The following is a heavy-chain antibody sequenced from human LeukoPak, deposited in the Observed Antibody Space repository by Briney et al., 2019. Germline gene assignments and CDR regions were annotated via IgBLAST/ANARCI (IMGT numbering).Heavy chain of an antibody. CDR3: ARDGDYYDSSGYIEPLDY. V-gene: IGHV4-34*01. Sequence: SETLSLTCAVYGGSFSGYYWSWIRQPPGKGLEWIGEINHSGSTNYNPSLKSRVTISVDTSMNQFSLELSSVTAADTAVYYCARDGDYYDSSGYIEPLDYWGQGTLVTVSS. CDR1: GGSFSGYY. J-gene: IGHJ4*02. CDR2: INHSGST. D-gene: IGHD3-22*01.